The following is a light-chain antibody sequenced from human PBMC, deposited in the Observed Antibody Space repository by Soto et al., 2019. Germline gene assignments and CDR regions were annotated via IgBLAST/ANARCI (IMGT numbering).Light chain of an antibody. CDR2: GAS. CDR3: QQYGSSQWT. V-gene: IGKV3-20*01. Sequence: EIVLTQSPGTLSLSPGERATLSCRASQSVSSSYLAWYQQKPGQAPRLLLYGASSRATGIPDRFSGSGSGKDFTLTISRLEPEDFVVYYCQQYGSSQWTFGRGTKVEIK. J-gene: IGKJ1*01. CDR1: QSVSSSY.